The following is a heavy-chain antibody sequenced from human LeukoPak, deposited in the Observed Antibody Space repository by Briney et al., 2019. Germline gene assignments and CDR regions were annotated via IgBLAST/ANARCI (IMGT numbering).Heavy chain of an antibody. Sequence: GASVKVSCKASGYTFTSYGISWVRQAPGQGLEWMGWISAYNGNTNYAQKLQGRVTMTTDPSTSTAYMELRSLRSDDTAVYYCARPSSYYDILTGPTPYYFDYWGQGTLVTVSS. V-gene: IGHV1-18*01. CDR2: ISAYNGNT. J-gene: IGHJ4*02. CDR1: GYTFTSYG. CDR3: ARPSSYYDILTGPTPYYFDY. D-gene: IGHD3-9*01.